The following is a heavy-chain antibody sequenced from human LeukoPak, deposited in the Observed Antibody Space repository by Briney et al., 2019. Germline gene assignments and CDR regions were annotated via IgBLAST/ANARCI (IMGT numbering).Heavy chain of an antibody. CDR1: GGSIGIYY. D-gene: IGHD3-10*01. J-gene: IGHJ6*03. V-gene: IGHV4-4*07. Sequence: SETLSLTCTVSGGSIGIYYWNWIRQPAGKGLEWIGRIFTSGIANYNPSLKSRVTMSVDTSKNQFSLNLSSATAADTAVYYRAREISGTYYNPLGYMDVWGKGTTVTVSS. CDR3: AREISGTYYNPLGYMDV. CDR2: IFTSGIA.